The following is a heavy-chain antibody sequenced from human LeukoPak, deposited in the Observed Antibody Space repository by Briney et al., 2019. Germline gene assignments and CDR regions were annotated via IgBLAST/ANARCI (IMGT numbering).Heavy chain of an antibody. CDR1: GFTFSSYG. J-gene: IGHJ4*02. Sequence: GGSLRLSCAASGFTFSSYGMHWVRQAPGKGLEWVAFIRYDGSNKYYADSVKGRFTISRGNSKNTLYLQMNSLRAEDTAVYYCAKAGLWLGEFHEGNYFDYWGQGTLVTVSS. V-gene: IGHV3-30*02. CDR3: AKAGLWLGEFHEGNYFDY. D-gene: IGHD3-10*01. CDR2: IRYDGSNK.